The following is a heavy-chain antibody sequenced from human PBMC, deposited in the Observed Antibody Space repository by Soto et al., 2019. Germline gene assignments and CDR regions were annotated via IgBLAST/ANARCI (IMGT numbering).Heavy chain of an antibody. J-gene: IGHJ6*04. CDR3: ARVGLELLLMDV. D-gene: IGHD2-15*01. V-gene: IGHV3-48*01. CDR1: GFTLSSYS. CDR2: ISSSSSTI. Sequence: EVQLVESGGGLVQPGGSLRLSCAASGFTLSSYSMNWVRQAPGKGLEWVSYISSSSSTIYYADSVKGRFTISRDNAKNSLYLQMNSLRAEDTAVYYCARVGLELLLMDVWGKGTTVTVSS.